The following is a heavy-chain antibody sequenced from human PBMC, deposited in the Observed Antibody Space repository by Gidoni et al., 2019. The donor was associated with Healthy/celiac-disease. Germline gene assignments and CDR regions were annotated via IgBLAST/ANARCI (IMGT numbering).Heavy chain of an antibody. CDR3: AALPGYDFWSGSPPTNNWFDP. V-gene: IGHV1-58*01. Sequence: QMQLVQSGPEVKKPGTSVKVSCKASGFTFTSSAVQWVRQARGQRLEWIGWIVVGSGNTNYAQKFQERVTITRDMSTSTAYMELSSLRSEDTAVYYCAALPGYDFWSGSPPTNNWFDPWGQGTLVTVSS. CDR1: GFTFTSSA. D-gene: IGHD3-3*01. CDR2: IVVGSGNT. J-gene: IGHJ5*02.